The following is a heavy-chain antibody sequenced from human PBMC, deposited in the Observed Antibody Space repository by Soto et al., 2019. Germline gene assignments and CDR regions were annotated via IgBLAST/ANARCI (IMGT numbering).Heavy chain of an antibody. CDR1: GYTFSSYP. V-gene: IGHV1-69*13. J-gene: IGHJ4*02. D-gene: IGHD3-22*01. CDR3: ARGGSGYTWFNEF. Sequence: QVQLVQSGPEVKKPGASVKVSCRASGYTFSSYPISWVRQVPGQGLEWMGGIIPVFQTAYYTQRFQGRVTITADESTNTAYMELSSLRSEDTAIYYCARGGSGYTWFNEFWGQGTLVTVSS. CDR2: IIPVFQTA.